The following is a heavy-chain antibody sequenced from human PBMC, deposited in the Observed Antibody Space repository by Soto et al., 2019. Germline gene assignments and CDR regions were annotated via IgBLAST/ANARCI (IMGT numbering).Heavy chain of an antibody. Sequence: ASVKVSCNASGYTFTSYDINWVRQATGQGLEWMGWMNPNSGNTGYAQKFQGRVTMTRNTSISTAYMELSSLRSEDTAVYYCARGIRGYDILTGHQNDAFDIWGQGTMVTVSS. CDR3: ARGIRGYDILTGHQNDAFDI. V-gene: IGHV1-8*01. CDR1: GYTFTSYD. CDR2: MNPNSGNT. D-gene: IGHD3-9*01. J-gene: IGHJ3*02.